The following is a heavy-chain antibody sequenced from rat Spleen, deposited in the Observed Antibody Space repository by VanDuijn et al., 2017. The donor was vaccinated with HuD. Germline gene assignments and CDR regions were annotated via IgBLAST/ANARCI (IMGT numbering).Heavy chain of an antibody. V-gene: IGHV5-31*01. CDR1: GFTFNNYW. J-gene: IGHJ2*01. CDR3: ATRDNNWGY. CDR2: ITNASGRT. D-gene: IGHD1-10*01. Sequence: EVQLVESGGGLVQPGRSLKLSCVASGFTFNNYWMTWIRQVPGKGLEWVASITNASGRTYYPDSVKGRFTVSRDTAQNILYLQMGSLKSEDTATYYCATRDNNWGYWGQGVMATVSS.